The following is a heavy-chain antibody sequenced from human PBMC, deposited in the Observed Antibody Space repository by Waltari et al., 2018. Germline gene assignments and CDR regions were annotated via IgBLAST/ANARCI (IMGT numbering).Heavy chain of an antibody. D-gene: IGHD1-26*01. V-gene: IGHV3-11*04. J-gene: IGHJ4*02. CDR1: GFPFRAYH. Sequence: QVQLVESGGGLVKPGGSLRLSCAASGFPFRAYHMTWLRQAPGGGLEWVSCIGGGGDIIYYSDSVKGRFTISRDDAKNSLYLQMNSLSAEDTALYYCARDSGSYRFDYWGQGTLVTVSS. CDR2: IGGGGDII. CDR3: ARDSGSYRFDY.